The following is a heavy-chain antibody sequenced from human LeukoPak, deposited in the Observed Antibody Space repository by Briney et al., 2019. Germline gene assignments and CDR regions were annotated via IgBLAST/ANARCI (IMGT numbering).Heavy chain of an antibody. D-gene: IGHD2-2*02. CDR1: GFSISTHW. J-gene: IGHJ4*02. CDR3: ARYTNAVDF. CDR2: INQDGSEK. Sequence: GGSLRLSCAASGFSISTHWMSWVRQAPGKGLEWVANINQDGSEKYYVDSVKGRFTISRDNAKNSLYLQMNSLRAEDMGVYYCARYTNAVDFWGQGTLVSVSS. V-gene: IGHV3-7*01.